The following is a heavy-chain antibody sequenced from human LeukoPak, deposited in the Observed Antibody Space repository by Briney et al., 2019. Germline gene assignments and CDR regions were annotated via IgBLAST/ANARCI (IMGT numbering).Heavy chain of an antibody. J-gene: IGHJ4*02. CDR2: IIPIFGTA. CDR3: ASYDYGDYLFDY. D-gene: IGHD4-17*01. V-gene: IGHV1-69*05. CDR1: GGTFSGYA. Sequence: SVKVSCKASGGTFSGYAISWVRQAPGQGLEWMGGIIPIFGTANYAQKFQGRVTITTDESTSTAYMELSSLRSEDTAVHYCASYDYGDYLFDYWGQGTLVTVSS.